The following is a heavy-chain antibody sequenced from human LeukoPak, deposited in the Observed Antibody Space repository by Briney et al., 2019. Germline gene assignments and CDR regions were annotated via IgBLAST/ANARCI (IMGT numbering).Heavy chain of an antibody. CDR2: IIPIFGTA. D-gene: IGHD1-7*01. CDR3: ARDSQTGTTLFDY. J-gene: IGHJ4*02. V-gene: IGHV1-69*13. Sequence: GASVKVSCKASGYTFTSYGISWVRQAPGQGLEWMGGIIPIFGTANYAQKFQGRVTITADESTSTAYMELSSLRSEDTAVYYCARDSQTGTTLFDYWGQGTLVTVSS. CDR1: GYTFTSYG.